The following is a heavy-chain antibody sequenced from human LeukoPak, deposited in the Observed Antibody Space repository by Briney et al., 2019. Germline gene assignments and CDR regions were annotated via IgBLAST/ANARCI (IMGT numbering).Heavy chain of an antibody. CDR2: IWYDGSNK. V-gene: IGHV3-33*01. Sequence: PGRSLRLSCAASGFTFSNYGMNWVRQAPGKGLEWVAIIWYDGSNKYYADSVKGRFTISRDNSKNTLHLQMNSLRAEDTAVYYCARDTDYYGSGRHGYFDHWGQGTLVTVSS. D-gene: IGHD3-10*01. CDR3: ARDTDYYGSGRHGYFDH. CDR1: GFTFSNYG. J-gene: IGHJ1*01.